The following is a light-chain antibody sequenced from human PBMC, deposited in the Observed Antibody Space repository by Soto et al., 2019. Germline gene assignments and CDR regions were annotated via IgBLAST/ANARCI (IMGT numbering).Light chain of an antibody. CDR1: QSVGTR. CDR2: GAS. J-gene: IGKJ5*01. Sequence: IVLTQSPDTLSFSPGEIATLSCMASQSVGTRLAWYQHKTGQAPSLLMSGASSRATGIPDRFSGSGSETDFTLTISRLEPEDFALYYCQHYQVGQPIAFGRGTRLEIK. CDR3: QHYQVGQPIA. V-gene: IGKV3-20*01.